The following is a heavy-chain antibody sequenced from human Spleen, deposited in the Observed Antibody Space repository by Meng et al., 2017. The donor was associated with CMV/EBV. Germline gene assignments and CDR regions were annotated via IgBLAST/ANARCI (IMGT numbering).Heavy chain of an antibody. CDR2: INHRGTT. Sequence: SETLSLTCAVHGGSFSDYYWSWIRQPPGRGLECIGEINHRGTTNYNPSLKSRVSISVDTSKNQFSLKLRSVTAADTAVYYCASPYSGSYWGQGTLVTVSS. J-gene: IGHJ4*02. V-gene: IGHV4-34*01. CDR3: ASPYSGSY. D-gene: IGHD1-26*01. CDR1: GGSFSDYY.